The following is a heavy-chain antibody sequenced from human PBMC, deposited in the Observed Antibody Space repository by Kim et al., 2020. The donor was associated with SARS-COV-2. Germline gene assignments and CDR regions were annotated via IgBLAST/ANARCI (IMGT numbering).Heavy chain of an antibody. CDR3: ARDRGDSSSWPYYYYY. J-gene: IGHJ6*01. D-gene: IGHD6-13*01. Sequence: SETLSLTCTVSGGSVSSGSYYWSWIRQPPGKGLEWIGYIYYSGSTNYNPSLKSRVTISVDTSKNQFSLKLSSVTAADTAVYYCARDRGDSSSWPYYYYY. CDR1: GGSVSSGSYY. V-gene: IGHV4-61*01. CDR2: IYYSGST.